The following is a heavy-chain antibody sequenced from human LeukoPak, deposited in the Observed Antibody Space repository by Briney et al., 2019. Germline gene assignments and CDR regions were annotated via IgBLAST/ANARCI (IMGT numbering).Heavy chain of an antibody. CDR1: GFTFSSYS. Sequence: GGSLRLSCAASGFTFSSYSMNWVRQAPGKGLEWVSLISWDGGSTYYADSVKGRFTISRDNSKNSLYLQMNSLRTEDTALYYCAKAAGIAAALDYWGQGTLVTVSS. J-gene: IGHJ4*02. CDR3: AKAAGIAAALDY. D-gene: IGHD6-13*01. V-gene: IGHV3-43*01. CDR2: ISWDGGST.